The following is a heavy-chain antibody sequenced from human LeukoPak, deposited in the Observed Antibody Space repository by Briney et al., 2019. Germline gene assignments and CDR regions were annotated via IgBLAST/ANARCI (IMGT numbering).Heavy chain of an antibody. V-gene: IGHV3-21*01. D-gene: IGHD2-2*02. Sequence: PGGSLRLSCAASGFTFSSYSMNWVRQAPGKGLEWVSSISSSSSYIYYADSVKGRFTISRDNAKNSLYLQMNSLRAEDTAVYYCARDGPPSAVVVPAAIEGAFDIWGQGTMVTVSS. CDR3: ARDGPPSAVVVPAAIEGAFDI. J-gene: IGHJ3*02. CDR2: ISSSSSYI. CDR1: GFTFSSYS.